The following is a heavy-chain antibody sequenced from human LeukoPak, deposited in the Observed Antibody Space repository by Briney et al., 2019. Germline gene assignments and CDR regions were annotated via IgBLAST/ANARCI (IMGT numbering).Heavy chain of an antibody. J-gene: IGHJ4*02. CDR1: GGSISSYY. V-gene: IGHV4-59*12. Sequence: SETLSLTCTVSGGSISSYYWSWIRQPPGKGLEWIGYIYYSGSTNYNPSLKSRVTISVDTSKNQFSLKLSSVTAADMAVYYCARGGIAVAVNYFDYWGQGTLVTVSS. CDR3: ARGGIAVAVNYFDY. D-gene: IGHD6-19*01. CDR2: IYYSGST.